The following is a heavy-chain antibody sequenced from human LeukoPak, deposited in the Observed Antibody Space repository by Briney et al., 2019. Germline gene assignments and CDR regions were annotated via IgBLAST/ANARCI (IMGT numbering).Heavy chain of an antibody. V-gene: IGHV4-59*12. D-gene: IGHD6-6*01. J-gene: IGHJ6*03. CDR1: GGSISSYY. CDR3: ASLAARRGYYYYYYMDV. CDR2: IYYSGST. Sequence: SETLSLTCTVSGGSISSYYWSWIRQPPGKGLEWIGYIYYSGSTNYNPSLKSRVTISVDTSKNQFSLKLSSVTAADTAVYYCASLAARRGYYYYYYMDVWGKGTTVTVSS.